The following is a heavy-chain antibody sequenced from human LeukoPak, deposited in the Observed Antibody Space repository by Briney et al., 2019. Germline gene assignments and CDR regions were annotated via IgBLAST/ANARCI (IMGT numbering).Heavy chain of an antibody. CDR3: ARQLRGEAVAGHLQPFDY. V-gene: IGHV4-59*08. CDR1: GGSISRYY. Sequence: SETLSLTCTVSGGSISRYYWKWVRQPPGKGLEWVGYIYYSVITNYNTSLKSRVTISVDTSKNQFSLKLSSVTAADTAVYFCARQLRGEAVAGHLQPFDYWGQGTLVTVSS. CDR2: IYYSVIT. J-gene: IGHJ4*02. D-gene: IGHD6-19*01.